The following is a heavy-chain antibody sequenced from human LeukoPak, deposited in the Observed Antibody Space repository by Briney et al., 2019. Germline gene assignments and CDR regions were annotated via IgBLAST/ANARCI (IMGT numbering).Heavy chain of an antibody. CDR1: GFTFSSYS. CDR2: ISSSSSYI. D-gene: IGHD6-13*01. CDR3: ARDAPKSRAAGGKSWFDP. V-gene: IGHV3-21*01. Sequence: PGGSLRLSCAASGFTFSSYSMNWVRQAPGKGLEWVSSISSSSSYIYYADSVKGRFTISRDNAKNSLYLQMNSLRAEDTAVYYCARDAPKSRAAGGKSWFDPWGQGTLVTVSS. J-gene: IGHJ5*02.